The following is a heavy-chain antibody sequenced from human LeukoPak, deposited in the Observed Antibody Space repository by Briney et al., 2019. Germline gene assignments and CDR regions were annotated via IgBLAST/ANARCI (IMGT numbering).Heavy chain of an antibody. Sequence: PSETLSLTCVVSGGSITNNWWSWVRQAPGKGLEWIGSIYYSGSTYYNPSLKSRVTISVDTSKNQFSLKLSSVTAADTAVYYCATPREYSYGYYFDYWGQGTLVTVSS. D-gene: IGHD5-18*01. V-gene: IGHV4-4*02. J-gene: IGHJ4*02. CDR1: GGSITNNW. CDR2: IYYSGST. CDR3: ATPREYSYGYYFDY.